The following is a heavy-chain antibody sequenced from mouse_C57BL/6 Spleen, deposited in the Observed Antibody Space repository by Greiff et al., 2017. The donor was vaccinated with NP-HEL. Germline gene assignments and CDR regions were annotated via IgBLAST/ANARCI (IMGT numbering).Heavy chain of an antibody. CDR1: GYAFSSYW. CDR3: AREGYYGSSYYFDY. CDR2: IYPGDGDT. J-gene: IGHJ2*01. Sequence: QVQLQQSGAELVKPGASVKISCKASGYAFSSYWMNWVKQRPGKGLEWIGQIYPGDGDTNYNGKFKGKATLTADKSSSTAYMQLSSLTSEDSAVYVCAREGYYGSSYYFDYWGQGTTLTVSS. V-gene: IGHV1-80*01. D-gene: IGHD1-1*01.